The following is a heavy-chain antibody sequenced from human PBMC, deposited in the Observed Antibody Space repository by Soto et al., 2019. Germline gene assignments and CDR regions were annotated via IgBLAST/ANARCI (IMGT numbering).Heavy chain of an antibody. J-gene: IGHJ4*02. V-gene: IGHV4-34*01. CDR2: INHSGST. Sequence: QVQLQQWGAGLLKPSETLSLTCAVYGGSFSGYYWSWIRQPPGKGLEWIGEINHSGSTNYNPSLKSRVTISVDTSKNQFSLKLRSVTAADTAVYYCARGLSDIVLVPAAVFDYWGQGTLVTVSS. CDR3: ARGLSDIVLVPAAVFDY. CDR1: GGSFSGYY. D-gene: IGHD2-2*01.